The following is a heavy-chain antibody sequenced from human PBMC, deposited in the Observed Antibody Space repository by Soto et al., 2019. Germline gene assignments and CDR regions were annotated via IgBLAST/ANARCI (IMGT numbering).Heavy chain of an antibody. CDR1: GYTFTSYD. Sequence: ASVKVSCKASGYTFTSYDIHWVRQATGQGLEWMGWMNPNSGNTGYAQKFQGRVTMTRNTSISTAYMELSSLRSEDTAVYYCARVGMKDTIFGVVKQLYGGWFDPWGQGTLVTVSS. V-gene: IGHV1-8*01. CDR2: MNPNSGNT. CDR3: ARVGMKDTIFGVVKQLYGGWFDP. J-gene: IGHJ5*02. D-gene: IGHD3-3*01.